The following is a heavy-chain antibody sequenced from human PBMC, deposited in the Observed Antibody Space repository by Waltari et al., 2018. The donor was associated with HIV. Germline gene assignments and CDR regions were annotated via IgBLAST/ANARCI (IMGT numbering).Heavy chain of an antibody. D-gene: IGHD3-3*01. Sequence: EVQLLESGGGLVRPGGSLRLSCAASGFTIRTYAMNWVRQAPGKGLEWVSSISASGGSTYYAGSVKGRFTISRDNSKNTLYLKMNSLRAEDTAVYYCAKVGVDGPYHTFFDYWGQGTLVTVSA. J-gene: IGHJ4*02. CDR3: AKVGVDGPYHTFFDY. CDR1: GFTIRTYA. V-gene: IGHV3-23*01. CDR2: ISASGGST.